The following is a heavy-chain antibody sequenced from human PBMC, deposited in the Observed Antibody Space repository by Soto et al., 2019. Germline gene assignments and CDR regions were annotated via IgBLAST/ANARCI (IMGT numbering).Heavy chain of an antibody. CDR3: ARFGPSIVAPAQRPYYFDY. J-gene: IGHJ4*02. V-gene: IGHV1-3*01. CDR2: INAGNGNT. D-gene: IGHD5-12*01. CDR1: GYTFTSYA. Sequence: QVQLVQSGAEVKKPGASVKVSCKASGYTFTSYAMHWVRQAPGQRLEWMGWINAGNGNTKYSQKFQGRVTITRDTSASTAYMELSSLRSEDTAVYYCARFGPSIVAPAQRPYYFDYWGQGTLVTVSS.